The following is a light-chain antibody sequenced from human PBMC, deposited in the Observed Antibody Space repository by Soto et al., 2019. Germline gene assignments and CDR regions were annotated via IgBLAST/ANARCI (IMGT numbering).Light chain of an antibody. V-gene: IGKV1-6*01. CDR1: QGIRND. J-gene: IGKJ1*01. Sequence: AIQMTQSPSSRSASVGDRVTIICRASQGIRNDLGWYQQRPGKAPKLLIYATSNLQSGVPSRFSGSGSGTDFTLTISSLQLEDFATYYCLQDYSYPRTFGQGTKVEIK. CDR3: LQDYSYPRT. CDR2: ATS.